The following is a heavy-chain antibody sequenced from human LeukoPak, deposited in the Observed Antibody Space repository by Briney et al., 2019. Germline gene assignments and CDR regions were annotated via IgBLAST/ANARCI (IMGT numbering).Heavy chain of an antibody. J-gene: IGHJ4*02. CDR2: ISYDGTNK. CDR1: GITFSRSA. Sequence: GGSLRLSCAASGITFSRSAMHWVRQAPGKGLEWVAIISYDGTNKHYLDSVKGRFTISRDNSKNTLYLQMDSLRAEDTAVYYCTRGTVPGLATTYGTYFDSWGQGTLVTVSS. V-gene: IGHV3-30*04. D-gene: IGHD5-12*01. CDR3: TRGTVPGLATTYGTYFDS.